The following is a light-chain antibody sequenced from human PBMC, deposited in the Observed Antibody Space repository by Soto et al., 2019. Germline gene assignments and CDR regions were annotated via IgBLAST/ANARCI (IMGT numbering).Light chain of an antibody. CDR2: DAS. CDR1: QSVSSTY. J-gene: IGKJ1*01. CDR3: HQYASSPWT. Sequence: EIVLTQSPGTLSLSPGERATLSCRASQSVSSTYLAWYQQKPGQAPMLLIYDASTRAAGIPDRFSGSGSGTDFTLTISRLEADDFAVYYCHQYASSPWTFGQGAKVEIK. V-gene: IGKV3-20*01.